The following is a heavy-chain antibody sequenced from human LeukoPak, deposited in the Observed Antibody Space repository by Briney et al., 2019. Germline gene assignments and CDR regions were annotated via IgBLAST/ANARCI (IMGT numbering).Heavy chain of an antibody. CDR1: GFTFSTYG. D-gene: IGHD3-3*01. V-gene: IGHV3-30*03. J-gene: IGHJ4*02. CDR2: ISYDESNK. CDR3: ARGWNYGDY. Sequence: PGRSLRLSCAASGFTFSTYGMHWVRQAPGKGLEWVAVISYDESNKYYTNSVKGRFTISRDNAKNSLYLQMNSLRAEDTAVYYCARGWNYGDYWGQGTLVTVSS.